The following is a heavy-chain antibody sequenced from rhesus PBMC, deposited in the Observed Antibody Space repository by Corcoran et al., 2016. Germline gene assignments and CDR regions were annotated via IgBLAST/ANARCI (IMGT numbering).Heavy chain of an antibody. D-gene: IGHD6-25*01. CDR3: ARHRGGSDLDC. CDR1: GYPISSGYY. CDR2: ISGSSGTT. V-gene: IGHV4-99*01. J-gene: IGHJ4*01. Sequence: QVQLQESGPGLVKPSETLSLTCAVSGYPISSGYYWGWIRQPPGKGLEYIWYISGSSGTTYYNPSLKSRGTISKEPSKNQFSLTLSSVTAADTAVYYCARHRGGSDLDCWGQGVLVTVSS.